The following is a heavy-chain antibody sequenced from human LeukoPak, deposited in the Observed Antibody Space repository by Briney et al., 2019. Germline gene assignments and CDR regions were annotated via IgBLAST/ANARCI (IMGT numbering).Heavy chain of an antibody. CDR1: GDSFTTYW. CDR2: IHLGDSDT. J-gene: IGHJ4*02. CDR3: VRHRNWNYDY. Sequence: GEPLKISCKGSGDSFTTYWIGWVRQMPGKGLEWMGVIHLGDSDTRYSPSFQGQVTISADKSINTAYLQWSSLKASDTAMYYCVRHRNWNYDYWGQGTLVTVSS. V-gene: IGHV5-51*01. D-gene: IGHD1-1*01.